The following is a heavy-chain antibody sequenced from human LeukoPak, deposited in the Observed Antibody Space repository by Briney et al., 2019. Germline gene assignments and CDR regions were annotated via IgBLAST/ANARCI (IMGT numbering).Heavy chain of an antibody. CDR2: IYYSGST. D-gene: IGHD3-10*02. CDR1: GGSISSGGYY. V-gene: IGHV4-31*03. CDR3: ARGNIFGDPPDY. J-gene: IGHJ4*02. Sequence: SETLSLTCTVSGGSISSGGYYWSWIRQHPGKGLEWIGYIYYSGSTYYNPSLKSRVTISVDTSKNQFSLKLSSVTAADTAVYYCARGNIFGDPPDYRGQGTLVTVSS.